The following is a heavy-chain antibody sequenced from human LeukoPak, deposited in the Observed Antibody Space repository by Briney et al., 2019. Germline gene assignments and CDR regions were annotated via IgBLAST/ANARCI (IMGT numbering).Heavy chain of an antibody. J-gene: IGHJ2*01. CDR3: ARQTYFYDSSGPRYFDL. CDR2: IYYSGST. CDR1: GGSISSYY. Sequence: SETLSLTCTVSGGSISSYYWSWIRQPPGKALEWIGYIYYSGSTNYNPSLKSRVTISVDTSKNQVSLKLSSVTAADTAVYYCARQTYFYDSSGPRYFDLWGRGTLVTVSS. V-gene: IGHV4-59*08. D-gene: IGHD3-22*01.